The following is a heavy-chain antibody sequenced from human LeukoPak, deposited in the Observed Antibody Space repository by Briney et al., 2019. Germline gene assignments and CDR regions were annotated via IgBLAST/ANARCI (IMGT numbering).Heavy chain of an antibody. CDR1: GYSISSGYY. D-gene: IGHD3-3*01. CDR3: ARGGDRFWSGYTKYYYMDV. V-gene: IGHV4-38-2*02. CDR2: IYHSGST. J-gene: IGHJ6*03. Sequence: SETLSLTCTVSGYSISSGYYWGWIRQPPGKVLGWVGSIYHSGSTYYNPSLKSRVTISVDTSKNQFSPKLSSVTAADTAVYYCARGGDRFWSGYTKYYYMDVWGKGTTVTVSS.